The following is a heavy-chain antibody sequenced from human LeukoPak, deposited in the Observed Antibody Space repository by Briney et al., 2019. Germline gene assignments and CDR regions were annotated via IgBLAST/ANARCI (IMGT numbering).Heavy chain of an antibody. D-gene: IGHD5-12*01. J-gene: IGHJ4*02. CDR2: IYYSGST. V-gene: IGHV4-31*03. CDR1: GGSISSGGYY. Sequence: SETLSLTCTVSGGSISSGGYYWSWIRQHPGKGLEWIGYIYYSGSTYYNPSLKSRVTISVDTSKNQFSLKLSSVTAADTAVYYCARSVDIVAPCDYWGQGTLVTVSS. CDR3: ARSVDIVAPCDY.